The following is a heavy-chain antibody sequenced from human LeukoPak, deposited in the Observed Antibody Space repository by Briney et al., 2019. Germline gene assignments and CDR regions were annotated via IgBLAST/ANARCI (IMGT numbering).Heavy chain of an antibody. J-gene: IGHJ1*01. CDR1: GYTFTSYY. D-gene: IGHD4-17*01. CDR2: IIPILGIA. V-gene: IGHV1-69*04. CDR3: AREEGYGDYPEYFQH. Sequence: SVKVSCKASGYTFTSYYMHWVRQAPGQGLEWMGRIIPILGIANYAQKFQGRVTITADKSTSTAYMELSSLRSEDTAVYYCAREEGYGDYPEYFQHWGQGTLVTVSS.